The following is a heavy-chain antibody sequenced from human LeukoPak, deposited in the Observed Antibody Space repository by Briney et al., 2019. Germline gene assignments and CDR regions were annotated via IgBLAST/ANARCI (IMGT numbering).Heavy chain of an antibody. CDR3: AREGYCSSTSCPRSYFDY. CDR2: IIPISGTA. V-gene: IGHV1-69*13. CDR1: GGTFSSYA. D-gene: IGHD2-2*01. Sequence: ASVKVSCKASGGTFSSYAISWVRQAPGQGLEWMGGIIPISGTANYAQKFQGRVTITADESTSTAYMELSSLRSEDTAVYYCAREGYCSSTSCPRSYFDYWGQGTLVTVSS. J-gene: IGHJ4*02.